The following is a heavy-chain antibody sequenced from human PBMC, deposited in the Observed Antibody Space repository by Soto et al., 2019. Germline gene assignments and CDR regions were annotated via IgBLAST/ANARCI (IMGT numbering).Heavy chain of an antibody. J-gene: IGHJ5*02. CDR2: ISYDGSNK. CDR1: GFTFSSYA. V-gene: IGHV3-30-3*01. Sequence: QVQLVESGGGVVQPGRSLRLSCAASGFTFSSYAMHWVGQAPGKGLEWVAVISYDGSNKYYADSVKGRFTISRDNSKNTLYLQMNSLRAEDTAVYYCAREAEQWLVLCWFDPWGQGTLVTVSS. CDR3: AREAEQWLVLCWFDP. D-gene: IGHD6-19*01.